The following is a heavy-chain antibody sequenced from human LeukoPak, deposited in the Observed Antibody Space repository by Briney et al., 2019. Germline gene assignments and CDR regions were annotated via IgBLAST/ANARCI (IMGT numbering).Heavy chain of an antibody. V-gene: IGHV3-48*03. D-gene: IGHD3-10*01. CDR1: GFTLSNYE. J-gene: IGHJ3*02. CDR3: AREEHYYDAFDM. CDR2: ISSSGRTI. Sequence: GGSLRLSCAASGFTLSNYEMNWVRQAPGKGLEWISYISSSGRTIYYADSVKGRFTISRDNAENSLSLQMNGLRVEDTALYYCAREEHYYDAFDMWGQGTMVTGSS.